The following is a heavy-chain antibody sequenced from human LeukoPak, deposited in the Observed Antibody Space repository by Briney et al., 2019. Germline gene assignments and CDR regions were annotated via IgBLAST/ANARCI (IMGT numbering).Heavy chain of an antibody. J-gene: IGHJ4*02. CDR2: ISSSSSYT. V-gene: IGHV3-21*01. D-gene: IGHD7-27*01. CDR1: GLTFSHYS. Sequence: GGSLRLSCAASGLTFSHYSMNWLRQAPGKGLEWVSSISSSSSYTYYVDSVKGRFTISRDNAKNSLYLQMNSLRAEDTAVYYCARDSPRELGNGEYYFDYWGQGTLVTVSS. CDR3: ARDSPRELGNGEYYFDY.